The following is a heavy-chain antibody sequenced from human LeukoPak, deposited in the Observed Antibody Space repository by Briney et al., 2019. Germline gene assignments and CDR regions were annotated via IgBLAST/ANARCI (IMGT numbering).Heavy chain of an antibody. CDR3: ARAYTLRIVVANWFDP. CDR1: GYSISSGYY. CDR2: IYHSGST. Sequence: PSETLSLTCTVSGYSISSGYYWGWIRQPPGKGLEWIGSIYHSGSTYYNPSLKSRVTISVDTSKNQFSLKLSSVTAADTAVYYCARAYTLRIVVANWFDPWGQGTLVTVSS. V-gene: IGHV4-38-2*02. D-gene: IGHD3-22*01. J-gene: IGHJ5*02.